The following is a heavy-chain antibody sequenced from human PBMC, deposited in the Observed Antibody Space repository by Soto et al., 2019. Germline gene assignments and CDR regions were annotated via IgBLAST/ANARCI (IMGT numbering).Heavy chain of an antibody. CDR1: GDTFTDYY. CDR3: ARGGHVVVVTAAFDY. V-gene: IGHV1-46*01. J-gene: IGHJ4*02. CDR2: VNPSGGHT. Sequence: QVQLMQSGAEVKKPGASVKVSCKASGDTFTDYYIHWLREAPGQGLEWMGTVNPSGGHTTYAQHSLGSVTMTRETSTSKLYMDLTSLTSDDTAIYYCARGGHVVVVTAAFDYWGQGTLVTVSS. D-gene: IGHD2-21*02.